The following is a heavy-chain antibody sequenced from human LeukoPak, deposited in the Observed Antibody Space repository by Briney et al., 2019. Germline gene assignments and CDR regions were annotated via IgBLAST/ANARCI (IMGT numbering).Heavy chain of an antibody. D-gene: IGHD6-13*01. CDR1: GYSFTSYW. CDR3: ARASRIAAAPWAFDI. CDR2: IYPGDSDT. V-gene: IGHV5-51*01. Sequence: GEALKISCKGSGYSFTSYWIGWVRQMPGKGLEWMGIIYPGDSDTRYSPSFQGQVTISADKSISTAYLQWSSLKASDTAMYYCARASRIAAAPWAFDIWGQGTMVTVSS. J-gene: IGHJ3*02.